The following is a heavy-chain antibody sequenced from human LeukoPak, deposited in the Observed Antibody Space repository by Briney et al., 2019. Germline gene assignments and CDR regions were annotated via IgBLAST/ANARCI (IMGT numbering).Heavy chain of an antibody. V-gene: IGHV1-2*02. CDR2: INPNSGGT. CDR3: ASVGFGELSFDY. Sequence: GPSVKVSCKAAGYTLTGYYMHWVRQAPGQGREWMGWINPNSGGTNYAQKFQGRVTMTRDTSISTAYMELSRLRSDDTAVYYCASVGFGELSFDYWGQGTLVTVSS. CDR1: GYTLTGYY. D-gene: IGHD3-10*01. J-gene: IGHJ4*02.